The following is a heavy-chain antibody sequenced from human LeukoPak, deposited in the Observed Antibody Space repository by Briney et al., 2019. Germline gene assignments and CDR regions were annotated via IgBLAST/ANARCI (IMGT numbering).Heavy chain of an antibody. V-gene: IGHV1-18*01. D-gene: IGHD6-19*01. Sequence: ASVKVSCKASGYTFTSYGISWVRQAPGQGLEWMGWISAYNGNTNYAQKLQGRVTMTTDTSTSTAYMELRSLRSDDTAVYYCAGDTPRIAVAGTLDYYYYMDVWGKGTTVTVSS. CDR2: ISAYNGNT. CDR3: AGDTPRIAVAGTLDYYYYMDV. J-gene: IGHJ6*03. CDR1: GYTFTSYG.